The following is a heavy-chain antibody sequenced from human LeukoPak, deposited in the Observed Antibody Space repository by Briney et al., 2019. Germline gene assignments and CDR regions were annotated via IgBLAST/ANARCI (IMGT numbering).Heavy chain of an antibody. CDR1: GGSITISSFY. CDR3: ARGGVQLWSYAFDI. J-gene: IGHJ3*02. CDR2: MYYSGST. Sequence: SETLSLTCTVSGGSITISSFYWGWIRQPPGKGLEWIGSMYYSGSTYYNPSLKSRVTISVDTSKNQFSLKLSSVTAADTAVYYCARGGVQLWSYAFDIWGQGTMVTVSS. V-gene: IGHV4-39*01. D-gene: IGHD5-18*01.